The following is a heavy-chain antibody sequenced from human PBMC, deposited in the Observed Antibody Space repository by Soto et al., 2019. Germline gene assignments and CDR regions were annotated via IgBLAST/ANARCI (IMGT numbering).Heavy chain of an antibody. V-gene: IGHV4-39*01. CDR3: ARSWGQQMGYFDL. CDR1: GGSVSRSSYY. Sequence: QLQLQESDPGLVKTSETLSLTCSVSGGSVSRSSYYWAWLRQPPGQELQWIGSIYYSGNTYYNPSLISRVTMSVETSKNQFSLKLTSVTAADTALYFCARSWGQQMGYFDLWGQGTLAIVSS. J-gene: IGHJ4*02. CDR2: IYYSGNT. D-gene: IGHD6-13*01.